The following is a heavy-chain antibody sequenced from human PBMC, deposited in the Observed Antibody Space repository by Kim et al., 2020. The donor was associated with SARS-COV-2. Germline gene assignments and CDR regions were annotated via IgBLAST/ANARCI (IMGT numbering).Heavy chain of an antibody. Sequence: ADSVKGRFTISRDNSKNTLYLQMNSLRAEDTAVYYCAREGAVGATSGIDYWGQGTLVTVSS. J-gene: IGHJ4*02. V-gene: IGHV3-30*07. CDR3: AREGAVGATSGIDY. D-gene: IGHD1-26*01.